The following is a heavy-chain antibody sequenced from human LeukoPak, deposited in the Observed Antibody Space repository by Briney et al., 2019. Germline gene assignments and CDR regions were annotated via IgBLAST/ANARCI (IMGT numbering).Heavy chain of an antibody. CDR2: MNLDGREK. D-gene: IGHD3/OR15-3a*01. J-gene: IGHJ4*02. V-gene: IGHV3-7*01. CDR1: GFTFSNYW. CDR3: ARDDGFSCYSY. Sequence: GGSLRLSCAASGFTFSNYWMTWVRQAPGKGLEWVANMNLDGREKFYVDSVKGRFTISRDNAKKSLYLQMDSLTAEDTAVYYCARDDGFSCYSYWGQGTLVTVSS.